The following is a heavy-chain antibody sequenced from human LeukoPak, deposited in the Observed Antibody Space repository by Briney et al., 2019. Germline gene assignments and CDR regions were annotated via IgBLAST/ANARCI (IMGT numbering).Heavy chain of an antibody. CDR3: TTDSGYSYGSLGIDY. Sequence: PGGSLRLSCAASGFTFSNAWMSCVRQAPGKGLEWVGRIKSKTDGGTTDYAAPVKGRFTISRDDSKNTLYLQMNSLKTEDTAVYYCTTDSGYSYGSLGIDYWGQGTLVTVSS. V-gene: IGHV3-15*01. CDR1: GFTFSNAW. CDR2: IKSKTDGGTT. D-gene: IGHD5-18*01. J-gene: IGHJ4*02.